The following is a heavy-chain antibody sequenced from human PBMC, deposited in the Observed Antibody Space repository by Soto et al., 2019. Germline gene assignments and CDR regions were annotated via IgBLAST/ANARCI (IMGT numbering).Heavy chain of an antibody. Sequence: QVQLQQWGAGLLKPSETLSLTCAVYGGSFSGYYWSWIRQPPGKGLEWIGEINHSGSTNYNPSLKSRVTISVDTSKNQFSLKLSSVPAADTAVYYCARGSTHYYDSSGNYGDWFDPWGQGTLVTVSS. CDR3: ARGSTHYYDSSGNYGDWFDP. CDR1: GGSFSGYY. V-gene: IGHV4-34*01. CDR2: INHSGST. D-gene: IGHD3-22*01. J-gene: IGHJ5*02.